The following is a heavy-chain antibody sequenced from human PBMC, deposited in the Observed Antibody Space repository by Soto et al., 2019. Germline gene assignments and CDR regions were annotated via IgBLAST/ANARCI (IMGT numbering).Heavy chain of an antibody. CDR1: GGTFSSYA. CDR3: ARAAAFSSWYGPVQIWFDP. Sequence: QVQLVQSGAEVKKPGSSVKVSCKASGGTFSSYAISWVRQAPGQGLEWMGGFIPILGTANYAQNFQGSVTITADKSTSTAYMELSSLRSEDTAVYYCARAAAFSSWYGPVQIWFDPWGQGTLVTVSS. D-gene: IGHD6-13*01. J-gene: IGHJ5*02. CDR2: FIPILGTA. V-gene: IGHV1-69*06.